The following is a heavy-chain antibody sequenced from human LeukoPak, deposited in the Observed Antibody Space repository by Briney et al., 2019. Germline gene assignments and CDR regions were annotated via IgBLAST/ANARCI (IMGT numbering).Heavy chain of an antibody. Sequence: PGGSLRLSCATSGFSFSSYAMSWVRQAPGKGLVWVSRINSDGSSTSYADSVKGRFTISRDNAKNSLYLQMNSLRAEDTAVYYCARDGDVVWYSDYYFDYWGQGTLVTVSS. CDR3: ARDGDVVWYSDYYFDY. V-gene: IGHV3-74*01. CDR2: INSDGSST. D-gene: IGHD2-8*01. CDR1: GFSFSSYA. J-gene: IGHJ4*02.